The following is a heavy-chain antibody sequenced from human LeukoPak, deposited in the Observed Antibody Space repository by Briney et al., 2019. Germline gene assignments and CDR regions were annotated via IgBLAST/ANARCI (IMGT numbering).Heavy chain of an antibody. J-gene: IGHJ6*02. D-gene: IGHD1-1*01. CDR3: ANSNLERYYYYYGMDV. CDR1: GFTFSSYG. Sequence: HPGGSLRLSCAASGFTFSSYGMHWVRQAPGKGLEWVAVISYDGSNKYYADSVKGRFTISRDNSKNTLYLQMNSLRAEDTAVYYCANSNLERYYYYYGMDVWGQGTTVTVSS. CDR2: ISYDGSNK. V-gene: IGHV3-30*18.